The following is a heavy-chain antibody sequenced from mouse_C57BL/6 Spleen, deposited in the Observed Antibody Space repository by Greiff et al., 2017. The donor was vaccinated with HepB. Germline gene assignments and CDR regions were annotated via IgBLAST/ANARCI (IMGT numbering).Heavy chain of an antibody. CDR2: ISDGGSYT. D-gene: IGHD4-1*01. J-gene: IGHJ1*03. V-gene: IGHV5-4*03. CDR3: ARGLGRGYFDV. Sequence: EVKVVESGGGLVKPGGSLKLSCAASGFTFSSYAMSWVRQTPEKRLEWVATISDGGSYTYYPNNVKGRITISRDNAKNNLYLQMSHLKSEDTAMYYCARGLGRGYFDVWGTGTTVTVSS. CDR1: GFTFSSYA.